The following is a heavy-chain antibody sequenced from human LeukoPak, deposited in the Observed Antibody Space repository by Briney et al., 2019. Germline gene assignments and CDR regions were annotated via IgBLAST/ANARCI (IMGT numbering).Heavy chain of an antibody. Sequence: GGSLRLSCAASGFTFSKAWMSWVRQAPGKGLEWVGRIKSRSDGGTTDYGAPVKGRLTIARDDSKNTLYLQMNSLKTEDTAVYYCATDPFQGSTGSPGDCWGQGTLVTVSS. CDR3: ATDPFQGSTGSPGDC. J-gene: IGHJ4*02. CDR1: GFTFSKAW. D-gene: IGHD1-1*01. CDR2: IKSRSDGGTT. V-gene: IGHV3-15*01.